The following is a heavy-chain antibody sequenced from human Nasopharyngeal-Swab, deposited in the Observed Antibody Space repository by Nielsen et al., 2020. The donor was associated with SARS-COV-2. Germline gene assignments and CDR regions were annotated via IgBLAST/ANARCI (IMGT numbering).Heavy chain of an antibody. CDR2: ISGSGGST. D-gene: IGHD4-17*01. V-gene: IGHV3-23*01. CDR1: GFTFSSYA. Sequence: GESLKISCAASGFTFSSYAMSWVRQAPGKGLEWVSAISGSGGSTYYADSVKGRFTISRDNSKNTLYLQMNSLRAEDTAVYYCANHRDYGETYYYMDVWGKGTTVTVSS. J-gene: IGHJ6*03. CDR3: ANHRDYGETYYYMDV.